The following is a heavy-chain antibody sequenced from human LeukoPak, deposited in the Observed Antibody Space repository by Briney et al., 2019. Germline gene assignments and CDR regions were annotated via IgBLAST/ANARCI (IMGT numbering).Heavy chain of an antibody. J-gene: IGHJ4*02. V-gene: IGHV3-74*01. CDR2: INSDGLIT. D-gene: IGHD3-3*01. Sequence: PGGSLRLSCAASGFTFSSYWMHWVRQAPGKGLVWVSRINSDGLITNYADSVKGRFTISRDNANTLYLQMNGLRAEDTAVYYCVRGTAFWNGVDYWGQGTLVTVSS. CDR1: GFTFSSYW. CDR3: VRGTAFWNGVDY.